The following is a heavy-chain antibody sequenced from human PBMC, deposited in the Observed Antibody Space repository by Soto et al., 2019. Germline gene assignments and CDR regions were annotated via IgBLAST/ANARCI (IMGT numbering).Heavy chain of an antibody. CDR3: ARNASEVWGRTYYFDY. D-gene: IGHD3-16*01. CDR2: ISYRSHTT. Sequence: GESLTLTCTASGYSINSYAYCWFSRAPGEELVWVSSISYRSHTTYYAASVRSRVTISTDKSKNPLYVQMNGLSVEDTAMYYCARNASEVWGRTYYFDYWGQGTLVTVSS. CDR1: GYSINSYA. V-gene: IGHV3-23*01. J-gene: IGHJ4*02.